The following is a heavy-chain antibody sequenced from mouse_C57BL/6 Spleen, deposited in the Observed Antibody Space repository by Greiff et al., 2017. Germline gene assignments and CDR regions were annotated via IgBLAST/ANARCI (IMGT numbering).Heavy chain of an antibody. V-gene: IGHV1-80*01. CDR1: GYAFSSYW. CDR3: ARGGAYYSNLAWFAY. CDR2: IYPGDGDT. Sequence: QVQLQQSGAELVKPGASVKISCKASGYAFSSYWMNWVNQGPGRGLGGIGQIYPGDGDTNYNGKFKGKATLTADKSSSTAYMQLSSLTSEDSAVYFCARGGAYYSNLAWFAYWGQGTLVTVSA. J-gene: IGHJ3*01. D-gene: IGHD2-5*01.